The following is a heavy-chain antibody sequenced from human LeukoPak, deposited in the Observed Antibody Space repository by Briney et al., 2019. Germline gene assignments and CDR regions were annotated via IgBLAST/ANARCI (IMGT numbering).Heavy chain of an antibody. D-gene: IGHD3-3*01. CDR2: IYTSGST. J-gene: IGHJ3*02. V-gene: IGHV4-4*07. Sequence: SETLSFTWTVSGGSISSYYWSWIRQPAGKGLEWIGRIYTSGSTNYNPSLKSRVTMSVDTSKNQFSLKLSSVTAADTAVYYCARDLKANYDCWSGPVTDAFDIWGQGTMVTVSS. CDR1: GGSISSYY. CDR3: ARDLKANYDCWSGPVTDAFDI.